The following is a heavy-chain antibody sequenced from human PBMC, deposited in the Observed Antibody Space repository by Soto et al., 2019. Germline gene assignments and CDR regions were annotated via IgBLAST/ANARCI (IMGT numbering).Heavy chain of an antibody. CDR2: IYYSGST. CDR3: ASRCGGDRYSPDVGMDV. J-gene: IGHJ6*02. V-gene: IGHV4-39*01. Sequence: PSETLSLTCTVSGGSISSSSYYWGWIRQPPGKGLEWIGSIYYSGSTYYNPSLKSRVTISVDTSKNQFSLKLSSVTAADTAVYYCASRCGGDRYSPDVGMDVWGQGTTVTVSS. CDR1: GGSISSSSYY. D-gene: IGHD2-21*02.